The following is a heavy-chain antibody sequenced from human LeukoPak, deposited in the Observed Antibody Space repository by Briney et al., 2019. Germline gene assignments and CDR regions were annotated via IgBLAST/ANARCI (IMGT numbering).Heavy chain of an antibody. CDR1: GFTFSSYA. V-gene: IGHV3-30*04. CDR2: ISYDGSNK. J-gene: IGHJ3*02. D-gene: IGHD4-17*01. Sequence: GGSLRLSCAASGFTFSSYAMHWVRQAPGKGLEWVAVISYDGSNKYYADSVKGRFTISRDNSKNTLYLQMNSLRAEDTAVYYCARLYGALPNYAFDIWGQGTMVTVSS. CDR3: ARLYGALPNYAFDI.